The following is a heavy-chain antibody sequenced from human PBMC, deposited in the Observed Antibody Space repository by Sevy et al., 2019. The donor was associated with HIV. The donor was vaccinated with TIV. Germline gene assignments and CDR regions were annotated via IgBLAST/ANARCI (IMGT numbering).Heavy chain of an antibody. V-gene: IGHV3-66*01. CDR1: GFTVSSNE. J-gene: IGHJ6*02. CDR3: PHPTPPPGGSGSYPTPEKLYYYYYGMDV. CDR2: ISGGST. D-gene: IGHD3-10*01. Sequence: GGSLRLSCAASGFTVSSNEMSWVRQAPGKGLEWVSSISGGSTYYADSRKGRFTISRDNSKNTLHLQMNSLRAEDTAVYYCPHPTPPPGGSGSYPTPEKLYYYYYGMDVWGQGTTVTVSS.